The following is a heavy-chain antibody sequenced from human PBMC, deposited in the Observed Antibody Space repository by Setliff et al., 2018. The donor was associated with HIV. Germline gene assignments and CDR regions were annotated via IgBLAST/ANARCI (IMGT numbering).Heavy chain of an antibody. CDR3: TRRRRAPGTADLEAY. D-gene: IGHD2-21*02. CDR2: IWPADSDT. J-gene: IGHJ4*01. CDR1: GYSFVNYW. V-gene: IGHV5-51*01. Sequence: GESLKISCKASGYSFVNYWIGWVRQMPGKGLEWIGVIWPADSDTRYSPSFQGQVTISADRSITTAYLQWSSLGASDTAMYYCTRRRRAPGTADLEAYWGQGTLVTVSS.